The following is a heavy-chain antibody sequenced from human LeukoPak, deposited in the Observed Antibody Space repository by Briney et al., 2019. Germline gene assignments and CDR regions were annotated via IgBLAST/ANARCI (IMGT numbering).Heavy chain of an antibody. Sequence: ASVKVSCKASGYTFTSYAMNWVRQAPGQGLEWMGWMNTNTGNPTYAQGFTGRFVFSLDTSVSTAYLQISSLKAEDTAVYYCATRSLSSSWPYYYYYYMDVWGKGTTVTVSS. CDR2: MNTNTGNP. CDR1: GYTFTSYA. CDR3: ATRSLSSSWPYYYYYYMDV. D-gene: IGHD6-13*01. V-gene: IGHV7-4-1*02. J-gene: IGHJ6*03.